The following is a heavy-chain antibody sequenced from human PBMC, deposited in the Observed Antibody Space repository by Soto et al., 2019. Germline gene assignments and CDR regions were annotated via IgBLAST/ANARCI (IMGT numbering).Heavy chain of an antibody. CDR3: AREYCSSTSCYVDYYYYGMDV. Sequence: EVQLVESGGGLVKPGGSQRLSCAASGFTFSSYSMNWVRQAPGKGLEWVSSISSSSSYIYYADSVKGRFTISRDNAKNSLYLQMNSLRAEDTAVYYCAREYCSSTSCYVDYYYYGMDVWGQGTTVTVSS. J-gene: IGHJ6*02. CDR2: ISSSSSYI. V-gene: IGHV3-21*01. CDR1: GFTFSSYS. D-gene: IGHD2-2*01.